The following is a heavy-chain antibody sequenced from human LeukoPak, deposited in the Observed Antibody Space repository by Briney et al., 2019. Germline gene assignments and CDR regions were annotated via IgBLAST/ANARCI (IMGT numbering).Heavy chain of an antibody. CDR3: ARGGSA. CDR2: MNEDGSQI. D-gene: IGHD3-10*01. V-gene: IGHV3-7*01. Sequence: GGSLRLSCAASGFTFSASWMSWVRQPPGRGLEWVAHMNEDGSQIYYVDPVKGRFTISRDNAKNSLFLQTNTLRLDDTATYFCARGGSAWGQGTMVTVSS. CDR1: GFTFSASW. J-gene: IGHJ3*01.